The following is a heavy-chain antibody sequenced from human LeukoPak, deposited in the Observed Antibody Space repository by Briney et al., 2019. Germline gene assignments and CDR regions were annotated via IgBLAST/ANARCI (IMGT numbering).Heavy chain of an antibody. CDR2: INHSGST. D-gene: IGHD5-18*01. J-gene: IGHJ4*02. V-gene: IGHV4-34*01. CDR1: GGSFSGYY. Sequence: SETLSLTCAVYGGSFSGYYWSWIRQPPGKGLEWIGEINHSGSTNYNPSLKSRVTISVDTYKNQFSLKPSSVTAADTAVYYCARCRGYSYGRSFDYWGQGTLVTVSS. CDR3: ARCRGYSYGRSFDY.